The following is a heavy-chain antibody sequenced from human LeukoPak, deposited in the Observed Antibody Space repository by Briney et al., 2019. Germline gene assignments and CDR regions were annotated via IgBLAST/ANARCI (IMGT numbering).Heavy chain of an antibody. D-gene: IGHD6-6*01. CDR1: GFTFSSYT. CDR2: ISSSTGYI. V-gene: IGHV3-21*04. J-gene: IGHJ4*02. Sequence: GGSLRLSCAASGFTFSSYTMNWVRQAPGKGLEWVSSISSSTGYIYYADSVKGRFTISRDNAKNSLYLQMNSLRAEDMALYYCAKDITVSSSSGFDYWGQGTLVTISS. CDR3: AKDITVSSSSGFDY.